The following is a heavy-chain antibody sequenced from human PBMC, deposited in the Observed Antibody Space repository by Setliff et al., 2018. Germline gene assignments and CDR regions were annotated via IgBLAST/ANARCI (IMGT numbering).Heavy chain of an antibody. Sequence: LSLTCTVPGGSISSISYYWGWIRQPPGEGLEWIGTVYDSGTTYYNPSLKSRVTIFVDTSKNQFSLNLNSVTAADTGVYYCASCRYQVPYDFWGQGAPVTVSS. J-gene: IGHJ4*02. CDR3: ASCRYQVPYDF. CDR1: GGSISSISYY. V-gene: IGHV4-39*01. D-gene: IGHD2-2*01. CDR2: VYDSGTT.